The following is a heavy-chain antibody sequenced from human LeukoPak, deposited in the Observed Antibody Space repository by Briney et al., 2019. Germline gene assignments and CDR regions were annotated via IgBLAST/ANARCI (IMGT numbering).Heavy chain of an antibody. CDR3: ATIGKIVVVAAYFDY. J-gene: IGHJ4*02. D-gene: IGHD2-15*01. CDR1: GFTFDDYA. Sequence: GGSLRLSCAASGFTFDDYAMHWVRQAPGKGLEWVSLISGDGGSTYYADSVKGRFTISRDNSKNSLYLQMNSLRTEDTALYYCATIGKIVVVAAYFDYWGQGTLVTVSS. V-gene: IGHV3-43*02. CDR2: ISGDGGST.